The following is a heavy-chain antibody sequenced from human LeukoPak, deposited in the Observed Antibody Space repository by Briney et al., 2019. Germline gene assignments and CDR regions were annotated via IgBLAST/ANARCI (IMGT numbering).Heavy chain of an antibody. V-gene: IGHV3-48*01. D-gene: IGHD6-19*01. CDR3: ARVVQSSSGRKFDY. CDR2: ITGSSSTI. CDR1: GFTFSSYS. Sequence: GGSLRLSCAASGFTFSSYSMNWVRQAPGKGLEWVSYITGSSSTIYYADSVKGRFTISRDNAENSLYLPMNSLRAEDTAVYYCARVVQSSSGRKFDYWGQGTLVTVSS. J-gene: IGHJ4*02.